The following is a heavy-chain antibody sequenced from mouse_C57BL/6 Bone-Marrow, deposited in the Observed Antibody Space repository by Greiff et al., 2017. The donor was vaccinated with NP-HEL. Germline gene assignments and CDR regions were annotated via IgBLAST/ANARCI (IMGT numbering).Heavy chain of an antibody. J-gene: IGHJ2*01. Sequence: LQESGAELARPGASVKLSCKASGYTFTSYGISWVKQRTGQGLEWIGEIYPRSGNTYYNEKFKGKATLTADKSSSTAYMELRSLTSADSAVYFCARSSSPHFDSWGPGTTLTLSS. D-gene: IGHD6-1*01. CDR1: GYTFTSYG. V-gene: IGHV1-81*01. CDR3: ARSSSPHFDS. CDR2: IYPRSGNT.